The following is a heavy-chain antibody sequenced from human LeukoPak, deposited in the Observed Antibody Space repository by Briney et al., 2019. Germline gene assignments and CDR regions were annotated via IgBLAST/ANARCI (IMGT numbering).Heavy chain of an antibody. J-gene: IGHJ4*02. Sequence: ASVKVSCEASGGTFSSYTISWVRQAPGQGLEWMGRIIPILGIANYAQKFQGRVTITADKSTSTAYMELSSLRSEDTAVYYCARAPLGYCSSTSCLDLDYWGQGTLVTVSS. CDR2: IIPILGIA. D-gene: IGHD2-2*01. V-gene: IGHV1-69*02. CDR1: GGTFSSYT. CDR3: ARAPLGYCSSTSCLDLDY.